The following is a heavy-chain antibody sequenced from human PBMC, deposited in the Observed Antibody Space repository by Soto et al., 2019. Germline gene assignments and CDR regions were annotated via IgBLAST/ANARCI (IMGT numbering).Heavy chain of an antibody. Sequence: SVKVSCKASGGTCSSYAISWVRQAPGQGLEWMGGIIPIFGTANYAQKFQGRVTITADESTSTAYMELSSLRSEDTAVYYCARDSGSTSSSTYYYGMDVWGQGTTVTVSS. D-gene: IGHD6-6*01. CDR2: IIPIFGTA. CDR1: GGTCSSYA. J-gene: IGHJ6*02. V-gene: IGHV1-69*13. CDR3: ARDSGSTSSSTYYYGMDV.